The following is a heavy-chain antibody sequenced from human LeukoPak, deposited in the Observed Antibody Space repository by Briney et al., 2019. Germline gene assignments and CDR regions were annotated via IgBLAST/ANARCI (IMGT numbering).Heavy chain of an antibody. J-gene: IGHJ4*02. CDR2: ISAYNGNT. Sequence: ASVKVSCKASGYTFTSYGISWVRQAPGQGLEWMGWISAYNGNTNYAQKLQGRVTMTRDMSTSTVYMELSSLRSEDTAVYYCARAGDDSTSYYFDYWGQGTLVTVSS. V-gene: IGHV1-18*01. CDR3: ARAGDDSTSYYFDY. CDR1: GYTFTSYG. D-gene: IGHD3-22*01.